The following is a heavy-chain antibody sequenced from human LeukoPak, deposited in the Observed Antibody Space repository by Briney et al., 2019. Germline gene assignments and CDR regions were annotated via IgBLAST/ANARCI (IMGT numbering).Heavy chain of an antibody. CDR1: GFTFRTDA. Sequence: GGSLRLSFAASGFTFRTDAMTWVGQVPGKGLECVSGISASVVSTNYADSVKGRFTISRDNAKNTLYLQMNSLRAEDTAVYYCARRVVGVADYFDYWGQGTLVTVSS. D-gene: IGHD2-15*01. J-gene: IGHJ4*02. CDR3: ARRVVGVADYFDY. V-gene: IGHV3-23*01. CDR2: ISASVVST.